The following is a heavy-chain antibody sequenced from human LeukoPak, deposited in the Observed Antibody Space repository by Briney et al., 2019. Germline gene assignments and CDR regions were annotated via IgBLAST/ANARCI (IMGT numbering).Heavy chain of an antibody. CDR1: GGSISSYY. CDR3: ARSKYYYDSSGYQGPAFDI. CDR2: IYTTGST. D-gene: IGHD3-22*01. Sequence: PSETLSLTCTVSGGSISSYYWTWIRQPAGKGLEWIGRIYTTGSTNYNPSLNSRVTMSVDTSKNQFSLKLSSVTAADTAVYYCARSKYYYDSSGYQGPAFDIWGQGTMVTVSS. V-gene: IGHV4-4*07. J-gene: IGHJ3*02.